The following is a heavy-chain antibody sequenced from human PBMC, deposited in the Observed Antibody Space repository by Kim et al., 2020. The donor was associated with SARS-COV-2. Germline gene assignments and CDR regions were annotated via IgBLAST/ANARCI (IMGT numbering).Heavy chain of an antibody. CDR2: IEQDGSKK. J-gene: IGHJ6*02. CDR3: ARVSGQYYYYYGMDV. Sequence: GGSLRLSCSASGFTFRTYCMSWVRQAPGKGLEWVANIEQDGSKKYYVDSVKGRFTISRDNAKNSLDLQMNGLRAEDTAVYFCARVSGQYYYYYGMDVWGQGTTVTVSS. V-gene: IGHV3-7*03. CDR1: GFTFRTYC. D-gene: IGHD6-19*01.